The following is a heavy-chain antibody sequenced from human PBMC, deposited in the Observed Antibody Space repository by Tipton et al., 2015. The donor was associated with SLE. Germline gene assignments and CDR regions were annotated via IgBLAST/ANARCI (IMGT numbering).Heavy chain of an antibody. J-gene: IGHJ6*03. D-gene: IGHD3-3*01. V-gene: IGHV3-30-3*01. CDR3: ARGAIFGAYYYYMDV. CDR1: GFIFRNYA. CDR2: ISYDGNIE. Sequence: SLRLSCAASGFIFRNYAMYWVRQAAGKGPEWVALISYDGNIESYTDPVRGRFTISRDNSKNTLYLQMNSLRAEDTAVYYCARGAIFGAYYYYMDVWGKGTTVTVSS.